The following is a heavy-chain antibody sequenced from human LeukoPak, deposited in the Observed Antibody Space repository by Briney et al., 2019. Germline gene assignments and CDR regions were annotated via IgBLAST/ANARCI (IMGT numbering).Heavy chain of an antibody. D-gene: IGHD3-3*01. J-gene: IGHJ5*02. Sequence: SETLSLTCTVSGGSISSGSYYWSWIRQPAGKGLEWIGRIYTSGSTNYNPSLKSRVTISVDTSKNQFSLKLSSVTATDTAVYYCARELSIFGVVITNWFDPWGQGTLVTVSS. CDR3: ARELSIFGVVITNWFDP. CDR2: IYTSGST. CDR1: GGSISSGSYY. V-gene: IGHV4-61*02.